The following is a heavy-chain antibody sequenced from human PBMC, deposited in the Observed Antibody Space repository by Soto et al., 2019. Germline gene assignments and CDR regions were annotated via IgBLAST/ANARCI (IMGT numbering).Heavy chain of an antibody. CDR3: ATGGGWLQNSNLRGLYFDY. J-gene: IGHJ4*02. V-gene: IGHV4-59*01. CDR1: GGSIRGSY. D-gene: IGHD6-19*01. CDR2: ISYTGSA. Sequence: SLTCSVSGGSIRGSYCSWIRQPPEKGLEWIASISYTGSATHNPSLKSRVSVSVDTTENQCSLKLTSVTAADTATYYCATGGGWLQNSNLRGLYFDYWGQGAMVTVYS.